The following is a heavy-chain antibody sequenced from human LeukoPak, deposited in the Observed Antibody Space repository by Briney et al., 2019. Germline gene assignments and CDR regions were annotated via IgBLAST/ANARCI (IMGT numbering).Heavy chain of an antibody. J-gene: IGHJ4*02. CDR2: IYHNGNS. CDR3: ARDGGLQSHFDY. Sequence: PSETLSLTCSGFGDSFNEYYWNWVRQPPGKGLQWIGYIYHNGNSNYNPSLKGRLTISVDTAKNQFSLKLTSVTAADTAVYYCARDGGLQSHFDYWGQGALVTVSS. CDR1: GDSFNEYY. D-gene: IGHD5-24*01. V-gene: IGHV4-59*01.